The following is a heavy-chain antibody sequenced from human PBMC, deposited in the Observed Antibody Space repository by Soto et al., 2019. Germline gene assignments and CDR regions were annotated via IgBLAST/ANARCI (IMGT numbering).Heavy chain of an antibody. CDR1: GGSISSYY. J-gene: IGHJ5*02. D-gene: IGHD2-2*01. Sequence: SETLSLTCTVSGGSISSYYWNWIRQPPGKGLEWIGYIYYSGSTNYNPSLTSRVTISVDTSKNQFSLKLSSVTASDTAVYYCARLGFYYQSLDPWGHGTLVTVSS. CDR2: IYYSGST. CDR3: ARLGFYYQSLDP. V-gene: IGHV4-59*08.